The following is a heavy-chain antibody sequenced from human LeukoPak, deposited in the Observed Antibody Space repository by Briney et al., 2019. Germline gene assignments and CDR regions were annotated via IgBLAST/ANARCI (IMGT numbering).Heavy chain of an antibody. CDR1: GFTFSSYA. CDR2: ISGSGGST. Sequence: SGGSLRLSCAASGFTFSSYAMSWFRQAPGKGLEWVSAISGSGGSTYYADSVKGRFTISRDNSKNTLYLQMNSLRAEDTAVYYCAKEARYDSSGYYDYWGQGTLVTVSS. D-gene: IGHD3-22*01. V-gene: IGHV3-23*01. CDR3: AKEARYDSSGYYDY. J-gene: IGHJ4*02.